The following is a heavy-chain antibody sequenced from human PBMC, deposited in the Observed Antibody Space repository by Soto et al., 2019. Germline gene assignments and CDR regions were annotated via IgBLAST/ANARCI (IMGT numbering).Heavy chain of an antibody. D-gene: IGHD1-26*01. Sequence: PSETLSLTYTVSGGSISSYYWSWIRQPPGKGLEWIGYIYYSGSTNYNPSLKSRVTISVDTSKNQFSLKLSSVTAADTAVYYCARLYSGSYLDYWGQGTLVTVSS. J-gene: IGHJ4*02. CDR2: IYYSGST. V-gene: IGHV4-59*01. CDR3: ARLYSGSYLDY. CDR1: GGSISSYY.